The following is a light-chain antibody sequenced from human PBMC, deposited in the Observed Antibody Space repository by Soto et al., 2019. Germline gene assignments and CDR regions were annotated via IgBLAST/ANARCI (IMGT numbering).Light chain of an antibody. CDR2: GES. CDR1: QSVTSSS. CDR3: QKYGSSPRT. V-gene: IGKV3-20*01. J-gene: IGKJ5*01. Sequence: EIVLTQFPGTLSLSPWERATLSCRASQSVTSSSLAWYQQKVGRAPRVLIYGESNRATGIPDRFSGSGSGTDFTLTITRLEPEDFAVYYCQKYGSSPRTFGQGTRLEIK.